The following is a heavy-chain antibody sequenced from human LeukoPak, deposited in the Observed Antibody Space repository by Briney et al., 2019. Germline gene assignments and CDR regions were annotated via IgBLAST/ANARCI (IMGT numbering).Heavy chain of an antibody. Sequence: ASVKVSCKASGYTFTIYGISWVRQAPGQGLEWMGWINPNSGGTNYAQKFQGRVTMTRDTSISTAYMELSRLRSDDTAVYYCARGSRTLRYFDWLSDFDYWGQGTLVTVSS. CDR2: INPNSGGT. D-gene: IGHD3-9*01. CDR3: ARGSRTLRYFDWLSDFDY. J-gene: IGHJ4*02. V-gene: IGHV1-2*02. CDR1: GYTFTIYG.